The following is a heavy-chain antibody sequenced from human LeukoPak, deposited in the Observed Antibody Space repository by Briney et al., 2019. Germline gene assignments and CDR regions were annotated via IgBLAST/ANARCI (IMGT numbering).Heavy chain of an antibody. J-gene: IGHJ4*02. D-gene: IGHD1-26*01. CDR3: ARGVRSSGTYYVDY. V-gene: IGHV1-69*01. CDR1: GGTFINYA. Sequence: GSSVKVSFKASGGTFINYAFSWVRQAPGQGLEWMGGIIPILRTANYAQKFQGRLTITADESTSAAYMELSSLRSEDTAVYFCARGVRSSGTYYVDYWGQGTPVSVSS. CDR2: IIPILRTA.